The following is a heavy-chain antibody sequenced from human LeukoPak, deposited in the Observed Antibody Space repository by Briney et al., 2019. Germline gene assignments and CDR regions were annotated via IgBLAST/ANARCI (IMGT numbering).Heavy chain of an antibody. CDR1: GYTFTGYY. V-gene: IGHV1-2*04. D-gene: IGHD4-23*01. Sequence: ASVKVSCKASGYTFTGYYMHWVRQAPGQGLEWMGWINPNSGGTNYAQKFQGWVTMTRDTSISTAYMELSSLRSEDTAVYYCARESATTVLAREAPKRGFDYWGQGTLVTVSS. J-gene: IGHJ4*02. CDR2: INPNSGGT. CDR3: ARESATTVLAREAPKRGFDY.